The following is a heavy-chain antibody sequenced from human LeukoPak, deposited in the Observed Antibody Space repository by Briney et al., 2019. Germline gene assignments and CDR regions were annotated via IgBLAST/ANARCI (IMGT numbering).Heavy chain of an antibody. CDR1: GYSFTSYW. J-gene: IGHJ5*02. CDR2: IDPSDSYT. Sequence: GESLKISCEGSGYSFTSYWISWVRQMPGKGLEWMGRIDPSDSYTNYSPSFQGHVTISADKSISTAYLQWSSLKASDTAMYYCARLQDYYGSGRAGFDPWGQGTLVTVSS. V-gene: IGHV5-10-1*01. CDR3: ARLQDYYGSGRAGFDP. D-gene: IGHD3-10*01.